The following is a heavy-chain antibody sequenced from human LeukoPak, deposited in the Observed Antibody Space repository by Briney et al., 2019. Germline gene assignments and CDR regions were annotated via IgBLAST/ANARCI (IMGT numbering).Heavy chain of an antibody. J-gene: IGHJ3*02. CDR3: AKGPSSYYYDSSASRVGAFDI. D-gene: IGHD3-22*01. Sequence: GGTLRLSCAVSGFTLSNYDMHWVRDAPAKGLECVTFIPFDGSNQYYADSVKGRSTISRDNSKNMLYLQLNSLKAEHTALYYCAKGPSSYYYDSSASRVGAFDIWGQGTMVTVSS. CDR2: IPFDGSNQ. V-gene: IGHV3-30*02. CDR1: GFTLSNYD.